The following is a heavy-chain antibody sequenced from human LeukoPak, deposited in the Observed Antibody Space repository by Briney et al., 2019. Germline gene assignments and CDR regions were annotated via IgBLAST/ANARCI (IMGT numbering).Heavy chain of an antibody. CDR2: MFHSGST. CDR3: TRRQLVRPIDY. V-gene: IGHV4-4*02. Sequence: SETLSLTCTVFGDSINSTYWWSWVRQTPGKGLEWIGEMFHSGSTNINPSFKSRVTISIDKSKNQLSLRLTSVTAADTAVYYCTRRQLVRPIDYWGQGTLVTVSS. D-gene: IGHD3-10*01. CDR1: GDSINSTYW. J-gene: IGHJ4*02.